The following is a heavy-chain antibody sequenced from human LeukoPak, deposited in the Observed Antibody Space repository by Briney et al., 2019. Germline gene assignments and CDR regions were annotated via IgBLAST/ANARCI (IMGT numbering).Heavy chain of an antibody. CDR2: IYYSGST. CDR3: ARQGIYGDYGASFDY. CDR1: GGSISSSSYY. V-gene: IGHV4-39*01. D-gene: IGHD4-17*01. Sequence: SETLSLTCTVSGGSISSSSYYWGWIRQPPGKGPEWIGSIYYSGSTYYNPSLKSRVTISVDTSKNQFSLKLSSVTAADTAVYYCARQGIYGDYGASFDYWGQGTLVTVSS. J-gene: IGHJ4*02.